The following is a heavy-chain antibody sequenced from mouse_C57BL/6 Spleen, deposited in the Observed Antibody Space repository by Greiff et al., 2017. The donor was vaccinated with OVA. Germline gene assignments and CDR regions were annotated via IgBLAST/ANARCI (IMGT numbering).Heavy chain of an antibody. Sequence: VQLQQSGPVLVKPGASVKMSCKASGYTFTDYYMNWVKQSHGKSLEWIGVINPYNGGTSYNQKFKGKATLTVDKSSSTAYMELNSLTSEDSAVYYCARRKDGPLFDYWGQGTTLTDSS. CDR1: GYTFTDYY. J-gene: IGHJ2*01. D-gene: IGHD2-3*01. CDR2: INPYNGGT. CDR3: ARRKDGPLFDY. V-gene: IGHV1-19*01.